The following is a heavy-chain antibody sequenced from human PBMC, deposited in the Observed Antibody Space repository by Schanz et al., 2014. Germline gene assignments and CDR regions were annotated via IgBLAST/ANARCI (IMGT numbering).Heavy chain of an antibody. J-gene: IGHJ4*02. V-gene: IGHV3-21*06. CDR3: ARDGVAATTDFEY. CDR2: LSFDSRHI. Sequence: EVQLVESGGGLVKPGGSLRLSCTASGFSFDSYNMNWVRQSPGKGLEWVAFLSFDSRHIYYADSVKGRFTISRDNAKSSLHPKMNSLRADDTAVYYCARDGVAATTDFEYWGQGALVTVSS. D-gene: IGHD1-1*01. CDR1: GFSFDSYN.